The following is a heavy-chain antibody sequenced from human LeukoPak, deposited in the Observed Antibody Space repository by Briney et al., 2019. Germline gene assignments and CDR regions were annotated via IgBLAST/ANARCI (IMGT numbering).Heavy chain of an antibody. D-gene: IGHD2-15*01. CDR1: GFTFSSYA. J-gene: IGHJ4*02. CDR3: ANRYCSGGSCYTFDY. Sequence: GGSLRLSCAASGFTFSSYAMSWVRQAPGKGLEWVSAISGSDGSTYYADSVKGRFTISRDNSKNTLYLQMNSLRAEDKPVYYCANRYCSGGSCYTFDYWGQGTLVTVSS. CDR2: ISGSDGST. V-gene: IGHV3-23*01.